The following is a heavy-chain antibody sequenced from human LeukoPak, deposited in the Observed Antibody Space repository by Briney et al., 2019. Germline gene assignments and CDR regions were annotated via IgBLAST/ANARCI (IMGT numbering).Heavy chain of an antibody. CDR3: ARGNDYGGNSKDAFDI. CDR2: INPSGGST. Sequence: ASVKVSCKASGYTFTSYYMHWVRQAPGQGLEWMGIINPSGGSTSYAQKFQGRVTMTRDMSTGTVYMELSSLRSEDTAVYYCARGNDYGGNSKDAFDIWGQGTMVTVSS. J-gene: IGHJ3*02. D-gene: IGHD4-23*01. CDR1: GYTFTSYY. V-gene: IGHV1-46*01.